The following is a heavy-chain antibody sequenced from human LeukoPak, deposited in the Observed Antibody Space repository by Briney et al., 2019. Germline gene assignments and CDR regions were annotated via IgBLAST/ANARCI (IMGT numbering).Heavy chain of an antibody. J-gene: IGHJ4*02. D-gene: IGHD5-18*01. CDR2: VTSHSGGT. CDR1: GYTFTSYD. Sequence: GASVKVSCKASGYTFTSYDINWVRQAPGQGLEWMGRVTSHSGGTNYAPRFQGRVTMTRDTSTSTAYMELSRLKSDDTAVYYCARGYNYGHDYWGQGTLVTVSS. V-gene: IGHV1-2*06. CDR3: ARGYNYGHDY.